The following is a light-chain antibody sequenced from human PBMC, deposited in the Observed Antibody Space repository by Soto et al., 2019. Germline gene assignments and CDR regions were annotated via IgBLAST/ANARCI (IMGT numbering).Light chain of an antibody. J-gene: IGLJ2*01. Sequence: QSALTQPASVSGSPGQSSTISCTGTSSDVGSYNLVSWYQQHPGKAPKLMIYEGSKRPSGVSNRFSGYKSGNTASLTIAGLQAEDEADYYCCSYAGSSTGVVFGGGTKLTVL. CDR3: CSYAGSSTGVV. CDR2: EGS. CDR1: SSDVGSYNL. V-gene: IGLV2-23*01.